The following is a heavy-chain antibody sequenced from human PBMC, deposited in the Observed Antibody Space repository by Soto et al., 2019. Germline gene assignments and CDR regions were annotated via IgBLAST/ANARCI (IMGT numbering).Heavy chain of an antibody. CDR2: INHSGST. CDR3: AREGYSSSTWGFDY. Sequence: TSETLSLTCAVYGGSFRGYYWTWIRQPPGKGLEWIGEINHSGSTNYNPSLKSRVTMSVDTSKKQFSLKLSSVTAADTAVYYCAREGYSSSTWGFDYWGQGTLVTVSS. CDR1: GGSFRGYY. J-gene: IGHJ4*02. V-gene: IGHV4-34*01. D-gene: IGHD6-13*01.